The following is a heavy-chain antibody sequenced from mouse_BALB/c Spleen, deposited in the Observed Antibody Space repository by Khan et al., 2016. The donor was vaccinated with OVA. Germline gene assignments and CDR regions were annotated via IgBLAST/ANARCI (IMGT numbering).Heavy chain of an antibody. D-gene: IGHD1-1*01. V-gene: IGHV1-7*01. Sequence: QVQLQQSGAELAKPGASVKMSCKASGYTFANYWMHWVKQRPGQGLDWIGYINPSTGYTDYNQKFKDKATLTADKSSSTAYMQLSSLTSEDSAVYSCSRLGSSDGTPFVYWGQGTTLTVSS. CDR3: SRLGSSDGTPFVY. CDR2: INPSTGYT. J-gene: IGHJ2*01. CDR1: GYTFANYW.